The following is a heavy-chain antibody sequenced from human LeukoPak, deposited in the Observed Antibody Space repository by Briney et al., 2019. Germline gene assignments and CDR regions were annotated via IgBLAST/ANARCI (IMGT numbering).Heavy chain of an antibody. CDR1: GFTFSTYT. J-gene: IGHJ4*02. Sequence: GGSLRLSCAASGFTFSTYTMTWVRQAPGKGLEWVSSISGTGGSTFYADSVKGRFTISRDNSKNTLYLQMNSLRAEDTAIYYCAKIQGLSNSATDAYFDCWGQGTLVTVSS. CDR2: ISGTGGST. D-gene: IGHD6-13*01. V-gene: IGHV3-23*01. CDR3: AKIQGLSNSATDAYFDC.